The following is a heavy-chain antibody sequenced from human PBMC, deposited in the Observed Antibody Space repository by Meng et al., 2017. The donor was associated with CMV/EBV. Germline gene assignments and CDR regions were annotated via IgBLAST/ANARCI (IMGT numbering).Heavy chain of an antibody. D-gene: IGHD2-2*01. V-gene: IGHV3-30-3*01. CDR2: IFYDGSNK. Sequence: LSLTCAASGFTFSSYAMHWVRQAPGKGLEWVAIIFYDGSNKYYADSVKGRFTISRDNSKDTLYLQMKSLRDEDTAVYYCVRGSVVVPAAILVYYYYGMDVWGQGTTVTVSS. CDR3: VRGSVVVPAAILVYYYYGMDV. J-gene: IGHJ6*02. CDR1: GFTFSSYA.